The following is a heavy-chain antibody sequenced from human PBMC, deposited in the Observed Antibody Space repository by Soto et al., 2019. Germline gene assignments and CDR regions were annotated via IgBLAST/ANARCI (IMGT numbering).Heavy chain of an antibody. CDR1: GGSFSGYY. V-gene: IGHV4-34*01. D-gene: IGHD3-10*01. J-gene: IGHJ6*02. Sequence: SETLSLTCAVYGGSFSGYYWSWIRQPPGKGLEWIGEINHSGSTNYNPSLKSRVTISVDTSKNQFSLKLSSVTAADTTVYYCARWRVRGVIDAYHYYGMDVWGQGTTVTVSS. CDR2: INHSGST. CDR3: ARWRVRGVIDAYHYYGMDV.